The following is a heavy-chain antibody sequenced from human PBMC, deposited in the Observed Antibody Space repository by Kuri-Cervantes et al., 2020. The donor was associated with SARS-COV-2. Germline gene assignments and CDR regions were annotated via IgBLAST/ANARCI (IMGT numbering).Heavy chain of an antibody. CDR2: IIPIFGTP. CDR3: ARSLAITTTTPGYFQH. Sequence: SVKVSCKASGGTFSSYAISWVRQAPGQGLEWMGGIIPIFGTPNYAQKFQGRVTITTDESTRTAYMELNSLRSEDTAVYYCARSLAITTTTPGYFQHWGQGTLVTVSS. D-gene: IGHD1-1*01. CDR1: GGTFSSYA. J-gene: IGHJ1*01. V-gene: IGHV1-69*05.